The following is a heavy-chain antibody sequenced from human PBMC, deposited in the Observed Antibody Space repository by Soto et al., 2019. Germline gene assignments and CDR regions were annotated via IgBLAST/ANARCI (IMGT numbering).Heavy chain of an antibody. V-gene: IGHV3-9*01. CDR2: LSWNGASL. D-gene: IGHD4-17*01. CDR3: AKDMESTVTYFDH. J-gene: IGHJ5*02. CDR1: GFTFDDYA. Sequence: EVQLVESGGGLVQPGGSLRLSCAASGFTFDDYAMHWVRQAPGKGLEWVSGLSWNGASLDYAGSVKGRFSISRDNARNSLYLQMNNLREEDTALYYCAKDMESTVTYFDHWGQGTLVTVSS.